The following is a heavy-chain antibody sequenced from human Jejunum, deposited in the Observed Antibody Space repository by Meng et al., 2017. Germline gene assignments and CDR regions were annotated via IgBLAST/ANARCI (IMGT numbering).Heavy chain of an antibody. D-gene: IGHD1-26*01. CDR2: IHSSGNT. V-gene: IGHV4-61*01. CDR3: AKRSGSDFVSGCAN. CDR1: GGSVSSGTNQ. J-gene: IGHJ4*02. Sequence: SETLSLTCSVSGGSVSSGTNQWSWIRQPPGKGLEWIGFIHSSGNTNHNPYLKSRVTISVDTSKNQFSLKVSSVTAADTAVYYCAKRSGSDFVSGCANWGQGTLVTVSS.